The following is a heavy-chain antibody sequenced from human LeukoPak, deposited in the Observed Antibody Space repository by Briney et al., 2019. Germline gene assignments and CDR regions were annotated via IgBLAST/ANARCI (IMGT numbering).Heavy chain of an antibody. V-gene: IGHV1-2*02. D-gene: IGHD2-21*02. CDR3: ARAYCGGDCYSWAFDI. CDR2: INPNSGGT. CDR1: VYTFTGYY. Sequence: ASVKVSCKASVYTFTGYYMHWVRQAPGQGLEWMGWINPNSGGTNYAQKFQGRVTMTRDTSISTAYMELSRLRSDDTAVYYCARAYCGGDCYSWAFDIWGQGTMVTVSS. J-gene: IGHJ3*02.